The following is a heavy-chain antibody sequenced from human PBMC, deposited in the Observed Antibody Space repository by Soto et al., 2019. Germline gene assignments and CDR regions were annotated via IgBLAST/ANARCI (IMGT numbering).Heavy chain of an antibody. CDR1: NETLTTYG. CDR3: ARDSSSSGYYYGMDV. V-gene: IGHV1-18*01. J-gene: IGHJ6*02. CDR2: VSGYSGHS. D-gene: IGHD6-6*01. Sequence: QVHLVQSGAEVKKPGASVKVSCKASNETLTTYGISWVRQAPGQGLEWMGWVSGYSGHSSSAQEFQDRVIMTTDTSTNTAYMELGSRTSAASAVYFCARDSSSSGYYYGMDVWGQGTRSPSP.